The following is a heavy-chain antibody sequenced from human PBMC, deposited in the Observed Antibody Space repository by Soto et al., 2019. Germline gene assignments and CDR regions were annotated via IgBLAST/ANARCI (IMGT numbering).Heavy chain of an antibody. CDR2: MNPNSGNT. Sequence: GASVKVSCKASGYTFTSYDSNWVRQATGQGLEWMGWMNPNSGNTGYAQKFQGRVTMTRNTSISTAYMELSSLRSEDTAVYYCARGNYDFWSGKIRGTNMDVWGKGTTVTVSS. CDR3: ARGNYDFWSGKIRGTNMDV. J-gene: IGHJ6*03. V-gene: IGHV1-8*01. CDR1: GYTFTSYD. D-gene: IGHD3-3*01.